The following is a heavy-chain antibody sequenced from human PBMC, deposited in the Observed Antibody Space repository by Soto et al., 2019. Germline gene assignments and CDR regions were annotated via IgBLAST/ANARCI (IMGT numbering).Heavy chain of an antibody. CDR2: IYSGGST. J-gene: IGHJ6*02. CDR3: ARGLIVAEYYYYYGMDV. V-gene: IGHV3-53*02. D-gene: IGHD3-22*01. CDR1: GFTVSRNY. Sequence: EVQLVETGGGLIQPGGSLRLSCAASGFTVSRNYMSWVRQAPGKGLEWVSVIYSGGSTYYADSVKGRFTISRDNSKNTLYLQMNSLRAEDTAVYYCARGLIVAEYYYYYGMDVWGQGTTVTVSS.